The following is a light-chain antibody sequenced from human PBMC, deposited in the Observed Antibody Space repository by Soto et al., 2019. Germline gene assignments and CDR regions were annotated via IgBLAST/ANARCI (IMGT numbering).Light chain of an antibody. J-gene: IGLJ1*01. CDR3: SSYTTSSTLV. V-gene: IGLV2-14*03. CDR1: SSDVGAYNY. Sequence: SVLTQPASVSASPGQSITISCTGTSSDVGAYNYVSWYQQYPGKGPKLMIFDVSNRPSGVSDRFSGAKSGHTAALTISGLQAEDEADYYCSSYTTSSTLVFGTGTKVTVL. CDR2: DVS.